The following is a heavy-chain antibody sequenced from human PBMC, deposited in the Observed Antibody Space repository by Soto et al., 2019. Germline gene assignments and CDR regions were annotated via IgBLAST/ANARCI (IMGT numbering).Heavy chain of an antibody. CDR2: ILPADSYT. V-gene: IGHV5-51*01. J-gene: IGHJ4*02. Sequence: GESLKISCKGSGYNFASHWIGWVRQMPGKGLEWMGIILPADSYTTYSPSFQGQVTVSADQSISTVYLQWSSLKASDTAMYYCATLAGTGSYRDLYFDNWGQGTPVTVSS. CDR3: ATLAGTGSYRDLYFDN. CDR1: GYNFASHW. D-gene: IGHD1-26*01.